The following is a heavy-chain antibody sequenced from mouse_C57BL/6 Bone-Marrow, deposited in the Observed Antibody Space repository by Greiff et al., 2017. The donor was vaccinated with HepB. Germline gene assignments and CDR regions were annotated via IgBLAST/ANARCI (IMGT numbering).Heavy chain of an antibody. CDR3: ARAPYYYGSRGWAMDY. V-gene: IGHV1-12*01. CDR2: IYPGNGDT. J-gene: IGHJ4*01. D-gene: IGHD1-1*01. Sequence: QVQLKQSGAELVRPGASVKMSCKASGYTFTSYNMHWVKQTPRQGLEWIGAIYPGNGDTSYNQKFKGKATLTVDKSSSTAYMQLSSLTSEDSAVYFCARAPYYYGSRGWAMDYWGQGTSVTVSS. CDR1: GYTFTSYN.